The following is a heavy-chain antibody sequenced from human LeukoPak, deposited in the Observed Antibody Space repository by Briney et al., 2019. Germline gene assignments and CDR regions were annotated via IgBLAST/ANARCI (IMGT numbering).Heavy chain of an antibody. Sequence: PGGSLRLSCVVSGFNFSMYSMEWVRQAPGKGLEWVSFISSSSSYIYYADSVKGRFTISRDNTKNSLYLEMNSLRVEDTALYYCARDMGRRGGRLVGHYTSGWFGIDNWGQGTLVTVSS. CDR2: ISSSSSYI. CDR1: GFNFSMYS. CDR3: ARDMGRRGGRLVGHYTSGWFGIDN. D-gene: IGHD6-19*01. V-gene: IGHV3-21*01. J-gene: IGHJ4*02.